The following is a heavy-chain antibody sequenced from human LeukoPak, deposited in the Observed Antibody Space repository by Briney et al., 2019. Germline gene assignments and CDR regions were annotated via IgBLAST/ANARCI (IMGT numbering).Heavy chain of an antibody. CDR1: GYTFTSYY. Sequence: ASVKVSYKASGYTFTSYYMHWVQQAPGQGLEWMGIINPSGGSTSYAQKFQGRVTMTRDTSTSTVYMELSSLRSEDTAVYYCAGPYGDYGGLDYWGQGTLVTVSS. J-gene: IGHJ4*02. D-gene: IGHD4-17*01. CDR3: AGPYGDYGGLDY. V-gene: IGHV1-46*01. CDR2: INPSGGST.